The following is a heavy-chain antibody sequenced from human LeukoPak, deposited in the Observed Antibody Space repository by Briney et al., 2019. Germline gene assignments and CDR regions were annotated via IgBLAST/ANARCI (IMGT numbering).Heavy chain of an antibody. D-gene: IGHD3-22*01. J-gene: IGHJ3*02. CDR3: ARDLLHRGYAFDI. Sequence: SQTLSLTCTVSNGSITSGIYYWSWIRQPAGKALEWIGRIYSSGSTNYSPSLKSRVTMSVDTSKNQFSLKLSSVTAADTAVYYCARDLLHRGYAFDIWGRGTMVTASS. CDR1: NGSITSGIYY. CDR2: IYSSGST. V-gene: IGHV4-61*02.